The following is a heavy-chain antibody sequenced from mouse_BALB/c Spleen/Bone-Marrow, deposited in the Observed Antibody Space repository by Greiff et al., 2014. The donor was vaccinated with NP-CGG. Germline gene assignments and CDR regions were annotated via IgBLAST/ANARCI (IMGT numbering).Heavy chain of an antibody. J-gene: IGHJ3*01. Sequence: VQLQQSGAELMKPGASVKISCKATGYTFSSYWIEWVKRRPGHGLEWIGETLPGSGSTNYGEKFKGKATFTADTSSNTAYMQLSSLTSEDSAVYYCARRGISWFAYWGQGTLVTVSA. CDR2: TLPGSGST. CDR3: ARRGISWFAY. CDR1: GYTFSSYW. V-gene: IGHV1-9*01.